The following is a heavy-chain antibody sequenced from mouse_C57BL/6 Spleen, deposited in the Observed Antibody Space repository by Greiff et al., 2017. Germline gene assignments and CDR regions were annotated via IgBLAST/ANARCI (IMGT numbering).Heavy chain of an antibody. CDR3: ARGDGNYVSTGKGKLEDY. V-gene: IGHV1-19*01. J-gene: IGHJ4*01. Sequence: EVQLQQSGPVLVKPGASVKMSCKASGYTFTDYYMNWVKQSHGKSLEWIGVINPYNGGTSYNQKFKGKATLTVDKSSSTAYMELNSLTSEDSAVXYCARGDGNYVSTGKGKLEDYWGQGTSVTVSS. D-gene: IGHD2-1*01. CDR2: INPYNGGT. CDR1: GYTFTDYY.